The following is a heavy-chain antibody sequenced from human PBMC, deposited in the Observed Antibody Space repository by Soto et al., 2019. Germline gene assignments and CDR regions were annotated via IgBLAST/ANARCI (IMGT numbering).Heavy chain of an antibody. Sequence: QVQLVQSGAEVKKPGSSVKVSCKASGGTFSSYAISWVRQAPGQGLEWMGGIIPIFGTANYAQKFQGRVTITADESTSTAYMELSSLISEDTAVYYCARAKDDYVWGSYRSSFDYWGQGTLVTVSS. D-gene: IGHD3-16*02. V-gene: IGHV1-69*01. CDR1: GGTFSSYA. CDR3: ARAKDDYVWGSYRSSFDY. J-gene: IGHJ4*02. CDR2: IIPIFGTA.